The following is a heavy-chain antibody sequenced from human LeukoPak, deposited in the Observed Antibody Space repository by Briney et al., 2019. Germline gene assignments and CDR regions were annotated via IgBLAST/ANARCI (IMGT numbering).Heavy chain of an antibody. D-gene: IGHD6-13*01. Sequence: PGGSLRLSCAASGFTFSSYWMSWVRQAPGKGLEWVANIKQDGSVKYYVDSVKGRFTISRDNAKNSLYLQMNSLRAEDTAVYYCARGAAAGLFDYWGQGTLVTVSS. V-gene: IGHV3-7*01. CDR3: ARGAAAGLFDY. CDR2: IKQDGSVK. J-gene: IGHJ4*02. CDR1: GFTFSSYW.